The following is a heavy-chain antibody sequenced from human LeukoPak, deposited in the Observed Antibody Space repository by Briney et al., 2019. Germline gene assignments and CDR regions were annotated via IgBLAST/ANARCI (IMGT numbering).Heavy chain of an antibody. J-gene: IGHJ4*02. V-gene: IGHV4-61*01. CDR2: IYYSGST. D-gene: IGHD2-15*01. Sequence: SETLSLTCTVSGDSISSNTYYWSWIRQPPGKGLEWIGYIYYSGSTNYNPSLKSRVTISVDTSKNQFSLKLSSVTAADTAVYYCATLGGNDDYWGQGTLVTVSS. CDR1: GDSISSNTYY. CDR3: ATLGGNDDY.